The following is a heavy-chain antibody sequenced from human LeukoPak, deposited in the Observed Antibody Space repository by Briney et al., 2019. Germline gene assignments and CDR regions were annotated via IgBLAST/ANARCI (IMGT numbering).Heavy chain of an antibody. CDR1: GGSISSYY. CDR3: ARRGRYDDFNWFDP. D-gene: IGHD3-16*01. J-gene: IGHJ5*02. CDR2: IYTSGST. Sequence: SETLSLTCTVSGGSISSYYWSWIRQPPGKGLEWIGYIYTSGSTNYNPSLKSRVTISVDTSKNQFSLKLSSVTAADTAVYYRARRGRYDDFNWFDPWGRGTLVTVSS. V-gene: IGHV4-4*09.